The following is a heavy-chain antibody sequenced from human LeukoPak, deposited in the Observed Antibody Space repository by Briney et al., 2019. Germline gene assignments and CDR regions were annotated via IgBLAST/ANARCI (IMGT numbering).Heavy chain of an antibody. V-gene: IGHV4-38-2*02. CDR1: GYSISSGDF. CDR3: ARLLYSGSYYFDY. CDR2: IHHTGST. D-gene: IGHD1-26*01. J-gene: IGHJ4*02. Sequence: PSETLSLTCTVSGYSISSGDFWGWIRQPPGRGLEWIGSIHHTGSTFYTPSLKSRVTISLDTSKNQFSLRLSSVTATDTAVYYCARLLYSGSYYFDYWGQGTPVTVSS.